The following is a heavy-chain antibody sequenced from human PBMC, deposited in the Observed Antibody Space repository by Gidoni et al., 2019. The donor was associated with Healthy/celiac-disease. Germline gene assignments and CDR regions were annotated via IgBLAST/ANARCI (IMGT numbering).Heavy chain of an antibody. D-gene: IGHD6-13*01. CDR3: ARVAAAGRGYYFDF. CDR1: GGDFSSYT. CDR2: IIPILGIA. J-gene: IGHJ4*02. V-gene: IGHV1-69*02. Sequence: QVLRVQSGAEVKKAGSSVKFCCTASGGDFSSYTISWVRQATGQGLEWMGRIIPILGIANYAQKLQGRITITADKSTSTAYMELSSLRSEETAVYYCARVAAAGRGYYFDFWGQGTLVTVSS.